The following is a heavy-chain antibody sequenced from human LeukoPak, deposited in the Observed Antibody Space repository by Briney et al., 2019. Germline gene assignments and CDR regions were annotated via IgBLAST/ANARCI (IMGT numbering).Heavy chain of an antibody. V-gene: IGHV3-74*01. CDR1: RFTFSSYW. CDR3: AKDINWASFES. D-gene: IGHD7-27*01. J-gene: IGHJ4*02. Sequence: PGGSLRLSCAASRFTFSSYWMHWVRQAPGKGLVWVSRINSDGSSTSYADSVKGRFTISRDNSKNTLYLQMNSLRAEDTALYYCAKDINWASFESWGQGTLVTVSS. CDR2: INSDGSST.